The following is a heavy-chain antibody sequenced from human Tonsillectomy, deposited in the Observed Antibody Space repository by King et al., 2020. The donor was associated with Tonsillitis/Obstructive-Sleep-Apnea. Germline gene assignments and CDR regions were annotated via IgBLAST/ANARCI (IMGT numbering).Heavy chain of an antibody. J-gene: IGHJ6*03. V-gene: IGHV3-11*01. CDR3: ARERIPGDSGSYSRGGYYYYYYMDV. CDR2: ISSSGSTI. D-gene: IGHD1-26*01. Sequence: QLVQSGGGLVKPGGSLRLSCAASGFAFSDYYMSWIRQAPGKGLEWVSYISSSGSTIYYADSVKGRFTISRDNAKNSLYLQMNSLRAEDTAVYYCARERIPGDSGSYSRGGYYYYYYMDVWGKGTTVTVSS. CDR1: GFAFSDYY.